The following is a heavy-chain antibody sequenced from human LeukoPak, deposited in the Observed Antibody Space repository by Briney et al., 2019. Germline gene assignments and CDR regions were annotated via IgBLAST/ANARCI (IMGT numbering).Heavy chain of an antibody. V-gene: IGHV3-48*03. D-gene: IGHD1-26*01. CDR1: GFTFSSYE. J-gene: IGHJ3*02. Sequence: GGSLRLSCAVSGFTFSSYEMNWVRQAPGKGLEWVSKIITGSTIHYADSVKGRFTISRDDAMNSLYLHMNSLRAEDTAIYYCARGWDDGRHFHIWGQGTMVTVSS. CDR2: IITGSTI. CDR3: ARGWDDGRHFHI.